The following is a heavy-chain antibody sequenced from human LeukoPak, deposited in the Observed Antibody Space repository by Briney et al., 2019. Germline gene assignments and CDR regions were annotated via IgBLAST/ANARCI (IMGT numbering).Heavy chain of an antibody. Sequence: GGSLRLSCAASGFMFSSHGMNWVRQAPGKGLEWVSYIGSGSRTTYYADSVKGRFTISRDNAKNSLYLQMNSLRAEDTAVYYCARERATEIPDYYYYYGMDVWGQGTTVTVSS. CDR1: GFMFSSHG. CDR3: ARERATEIPDYYYYYGMDV. V-gene: IGHV3-48*01. D-gene: IGHD2-21*01. J-gene: IGHJ6*02. CDR2: IGSGSRTT.